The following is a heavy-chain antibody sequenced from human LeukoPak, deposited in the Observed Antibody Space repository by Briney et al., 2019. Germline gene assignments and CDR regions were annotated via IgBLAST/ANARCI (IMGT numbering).Heavy chain of an antibody. CDR1: GFAFSSSA. CDR3: AKQIGHCSHGTCLFDS. D-gene: IGHD2-15*01. Sequence: PGGSLRLSWVASGFAFSSSAMSWVRQAPGKGLEWVSATSSDGSHTFYADPVKGRFTISRDNSKNTLYLQMNSLRPEDTAMFYCAKQIGHCSHGTCLFDSWGQGALVTVSP. V-gene: IGHV3-23*01. J-gene: IGHJ4*02. CDR2: TSSDGSHT.